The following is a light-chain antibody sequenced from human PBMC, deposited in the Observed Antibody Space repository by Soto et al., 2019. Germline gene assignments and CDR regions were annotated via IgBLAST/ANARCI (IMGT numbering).Light chain of an antibody. CDR2: DAS. CDR3: QHYDSLPYT. J-gene: IGKJ2*01. V-gene: IGKV1-33*01. CDR1: QDISYY. Sequence: DIPMTQSPSSLSASVGDRVTITCQASQDISYYLNWYQQKPGKAPHLLIYDASNLETGVPSRFSGRGSGTDFTFTITSLQPEDFATYFCQHYDSLPYTFGQGTTLEI.